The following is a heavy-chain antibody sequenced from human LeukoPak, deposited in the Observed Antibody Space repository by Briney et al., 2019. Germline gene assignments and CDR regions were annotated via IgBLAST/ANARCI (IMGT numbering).Heavy chain of an antibody. D-gene: IGHD3-22*01. CDR3: ARDNYYDSSRYYPDY. J-gene: IGHJ4*02. Sequence: GGSLRLSCAASGFTFSTYAMHWVRQAPGKGLEWVAVISYDGSNKYYADSMKGRFTISRDNSKNTLSLQMNSLRAEDTAVYYCARDNYYDSSRYYPDYWGQGTLVTVSS. V-gene: IGHV3-30-3*01. CDR1: GFTFSTYA. CDR2: ISYDGSNK.